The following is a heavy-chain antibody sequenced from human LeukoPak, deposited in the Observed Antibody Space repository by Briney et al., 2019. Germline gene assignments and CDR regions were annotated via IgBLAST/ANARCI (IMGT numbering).Heavy chain of an antibody. CDR1: GFTFSSCA. CDR2: ISGSGGNT. Sequence: GGSLRLSCAASGFTFSSCAMTWVRQTPGKGLEWVSVISGSGGNTYYADSVKGRFTISRDNSKNTLYLQTNSLRAEDTAVYYCAKVLDTAMIWGSDYWGQGTLVTVSS. V-gene: IGHV3-23*01. CDR3: AKVLDTAMIWGSDY. J-gene: IGHJ4*02. D-gene: IGHD5-18*01.